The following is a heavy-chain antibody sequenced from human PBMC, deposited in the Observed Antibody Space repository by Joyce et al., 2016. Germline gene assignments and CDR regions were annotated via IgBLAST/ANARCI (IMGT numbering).Heavy chain of an antibody. Sequence: QVQLVQSGAEVKKPGASVKVSCKASGYSLTNYDINWVRQAPGQGPEWMGWISGYNGSTNYVQKFQGRATMTTETSTNTADMELRRLKSEDTAVYYCARGFATFFDSWGQGTLVTVSS. V-gene: IGHV1-18*01. CDR1: GYSLTNYD. J-gene: IGHJ4*02. CDR3: ARGFATFFDS. CDR2: ISGYNGST.